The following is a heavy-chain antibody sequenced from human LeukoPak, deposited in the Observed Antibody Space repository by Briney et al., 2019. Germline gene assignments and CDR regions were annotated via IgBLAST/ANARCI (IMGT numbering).Heavy chain of an antibody. CDR1: GGSISSYY. V-gene: IGHV4-4*07. CDR2: IYTTGST. J-gene: IGHJ5*02. CDR3: VRDVTMLRGASRFDP. Sequence: NPSETLSLTCTVSGGSISSYYWSWIRQPAGKGLEWIGHIYTTGSTNYNPSLKGRFTMSVDTSKNQFSLKLSSVTAADTAVYYCVRDVTMLRGASRFDPWGQGTLVTVSS. D-gene: IGHD3-10*01.